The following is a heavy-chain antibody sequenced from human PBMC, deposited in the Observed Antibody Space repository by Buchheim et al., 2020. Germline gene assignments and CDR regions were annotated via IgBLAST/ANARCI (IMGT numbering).Heavy chain of an antibody. CDR1: GFTLSDYY. D-gene: IGHD6-19*01. Sequence: QVQLVESGGGLVKPGGSLRLSCAASGFTLSDYYMSWIRQAPGKGLEWVSYISSSSSYTNYADSVMGRLPISRDNAKNSLYLQMNSLRAEDTAVYYCARDWGRVGAQWLANYYYGMDVWGQGTT. V-gene: IGHV3-11*06. CDR2: ISSSSSYT. CDR3: ARDWGRVGAQWLANYYYGMDV. J-gene: IGHJ6*02.